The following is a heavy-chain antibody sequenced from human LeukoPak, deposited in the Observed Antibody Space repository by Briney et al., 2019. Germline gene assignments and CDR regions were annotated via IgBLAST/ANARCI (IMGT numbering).Heavy chain of an antibody. V-gene: IGHV4-31*03. CDR1: GGSISSGGYS. CDR3: ARYSGSYSFDY. J-gene: IGHJ4*02. Sequence: SQTLSLTCTVSGGSISSGGYSWSWIRQHPGEGLEWIGYIYYSGSTYYNPSLKSRVTISVDTSENQFSLKLSSVTAADTAVYYCARYSGSYSFDYWGQGSLVTVSS. CDR2: IYYSGST. D-gene: IGHD1-26*01.